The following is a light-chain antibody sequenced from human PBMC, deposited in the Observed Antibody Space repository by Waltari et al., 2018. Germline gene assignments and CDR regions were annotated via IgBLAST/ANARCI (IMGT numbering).Light chain of an antibody. Sequence: QSVLTQPPSASGTPGQRVTISCSGSSSNIGDNYVYWYQHLPGTAPKLLIFSNTQRPSGVRDRFSGSKSGTSAPLAISGLRSEDEGDYYCAAWDDTLSHWVFGGGTKLTVL. CDR1: SSNIGDNY. CDR2: SNT. CDR3: AAWDDTLSHWV. V-gene: IGLV1-47*01. J-gene: IGLJ3*02.